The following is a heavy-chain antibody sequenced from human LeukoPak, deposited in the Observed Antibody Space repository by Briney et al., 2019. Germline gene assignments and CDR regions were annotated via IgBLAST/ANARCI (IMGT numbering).Heavy chain of an antibody. J-gene: IGHJ4*02. CDR1: GYTFTNYA. CDR2: IHPSTGNP. Sequence: ASVKVSCKASGYTFTNYAMNWVRQAPGQGLEWMGWIHPSTGNPTYAQGFTGRFVFSLDTSVSTTYLQISSLKAEDTAVYYCARAAGGYCSAGACYFYFWGQGTLVTVSS. V-gene: IGHV7-4-1*02. D-gene: IGHD2-15*01. CDR3: ARAAGGYCSAGACYFYF.